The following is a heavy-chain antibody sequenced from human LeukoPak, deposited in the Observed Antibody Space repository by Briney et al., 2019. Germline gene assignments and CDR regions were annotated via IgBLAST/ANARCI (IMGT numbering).Heavy chain of an antibody. CDR1: GGSISSGTYY. CDR2: IYYSGST. Sequence: PSETLSLTCTVSGGSISSGTYYWGWSRQPPGKGLEWIGNIYYSGSTYYNPSLKSRVTMSIDTSNNQFSLKLSSVTAADTAVYYCARYLGYYYYYIDVWGKGTTITVSS. V-gene: IGHV4-39*01. J-gene: IGHJ6*03. CDR3: ARYLGYYYYYIDV. D-gene: IGHD3-16*01.